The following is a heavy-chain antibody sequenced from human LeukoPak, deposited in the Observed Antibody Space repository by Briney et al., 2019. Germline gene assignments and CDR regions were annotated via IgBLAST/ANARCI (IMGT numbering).Heavy chain of an antibody. V-gene: IGHV4-59*01. Sequence: SETLSLTCTVSGGSISSYYWSWIRQPPGKGLEWIGYIYYSGSTNYNPSLKSRVTISVDTSKTQFSLKLRSVTAADTAVYYCARTTTVRGTYYMDVWGKGTTVTVSS. J-gene: IGHJ6*03. D-gene: IGHD3-10*01. CDR1: GGSISSYY. CDR3: ARTTTVRGTYYMDV. CDR2: IYYSGST.